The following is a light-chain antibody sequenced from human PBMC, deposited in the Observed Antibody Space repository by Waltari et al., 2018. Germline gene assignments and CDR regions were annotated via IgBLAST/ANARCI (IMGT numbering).Light chain of an antibody. J-gene: IGKJ3*01. V-gene: IGKV1-33*01. CDR1: QDISNY. Sequence: DIQMTQSPSSLSAYVGDRVTITCQASQDISNYLNWYQQKPGKAPKLLIFDASNLETEVPSRFSGSRSVTHFTLTISSLQPEDVATYYCQRYDNLPIFAFGPGTKVDI. CDR3: QRYDNLPIFA. CDR2: DAS.